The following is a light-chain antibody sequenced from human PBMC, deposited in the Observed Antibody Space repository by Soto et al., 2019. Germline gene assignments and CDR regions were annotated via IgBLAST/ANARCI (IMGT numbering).Light chain of an antibody. CDR3: QSYDSSLSGYV. Sequence: QSVLTQPPSVSGAPEHRVTISCSGSSSNIGAGYDVHWYQQLPGTAPKLLIYGNSNRPSGVPDRFSGSKSGTSASLAITGLHAEDEADYYCQSYDSSLSGYVFGTGTKLTVL. J-gene: IGLJ1*01. V-gene: IGLV1-40*01. CDR2: GNS. CDR1: SSNIGAGYD.